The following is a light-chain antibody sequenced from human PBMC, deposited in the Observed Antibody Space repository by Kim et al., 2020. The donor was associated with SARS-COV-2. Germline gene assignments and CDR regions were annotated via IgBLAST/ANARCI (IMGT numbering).Light chain of an antibody. CDR1: KLGDKY. V-gene: IGLV3-1*01. CDR2: QDS. CDR3: PAWDSSIRV. J-gene: IGLJ3*02. Sequence: SYELTQPPSVSVSPGQTASITCSGDKLGDKYACWYQQKPGQSPVLVIYQDSKRPSGIPERFSGSNSGNTATLTISGTQAMDEADYYCPAWDSSIRVFGGG.